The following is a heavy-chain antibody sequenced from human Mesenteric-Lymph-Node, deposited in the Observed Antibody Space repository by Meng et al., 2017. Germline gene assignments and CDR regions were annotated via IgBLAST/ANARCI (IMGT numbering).Heavy chain of an antibody. Sequence: GGSLRLSCAASGFTFSEPYMDWVRQAPGKGLEWIGRIKNRRDNYGTDYAASVKGRFTVSRDDSKNSLYLQMNSLKTEDTAVYYCTRDVLPGYSYPYYFDYWGQGTLVTVSS. CDR3: TRDVLPGYSYPYYFDY. CDR1: GFTFSEPY. J-gene: IGHJ4*02. CDR2: IKNRRDNYGT. V-gene: IGHV3-72*01. D-gene: IGHD5-18*01.